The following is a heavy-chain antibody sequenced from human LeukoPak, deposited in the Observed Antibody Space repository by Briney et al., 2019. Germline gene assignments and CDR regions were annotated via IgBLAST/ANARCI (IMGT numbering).Heavy chain of an antibody. CDR3: ATGTYYYDSGGYYSAQYFQH. D-gene: IGHD3-22*01. V-gene: IGHV1-24*01. Sequence: ASVTVSFKVSRYTLTELSMHWVRQAPGKGLEWMGGFDPEDGETIYAQKFQGRVTMTEDTSTDTAYMELSSLRSEDTAVYYCATGTYYYDSGGYYSAQYFQHWGQGTLVTVSS. CDR2: FDPEDGET. CDR1: RYTLTELS. J-gene: IGHJ1*01.